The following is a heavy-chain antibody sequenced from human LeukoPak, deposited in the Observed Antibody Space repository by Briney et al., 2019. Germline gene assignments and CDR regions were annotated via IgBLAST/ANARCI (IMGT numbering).Heavy chain of an antibody. V-gene: IGHV4-39*01. Sequence: ASETLSLTCSVSGGSISGSGYYWGWIRQPPGKGLEWIGSIYSSGSTYYNASLQSRVTISIETSKNQISLRLNSVTAADTAMYYCAKSGGYGLIDYWGQGTLVTVSS. J-gene: IGHJ4*02. CDR1: GGSISGSGYY. CDR2: IYSSGST. D-gene: IGHD1-26*01. CDR3: AKSGGYGLIDY.